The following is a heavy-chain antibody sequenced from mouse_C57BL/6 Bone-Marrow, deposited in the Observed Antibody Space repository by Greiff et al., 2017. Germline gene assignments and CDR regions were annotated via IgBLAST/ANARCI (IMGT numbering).Heavy chain of an antibody. CDR1: GFNIKDDY. Sequence: VQLQQSGAELVRPGASVKLSCTASGFNIKDDYMHWVKQRPEQGLEWIGWLDPENGDTEYASKFQGKGTIKADTASNTAYLQLSSLTSEDTAVYYCTTYYYGSSFFDYWGQGTTLTVSS. V-gene: IGHV14-4*01. CDR3: TTYYYGSSFFDY. J-gene: IGHJ2*01. CDR2: LDPENGDT. D-gene: IGHD1-1*01.